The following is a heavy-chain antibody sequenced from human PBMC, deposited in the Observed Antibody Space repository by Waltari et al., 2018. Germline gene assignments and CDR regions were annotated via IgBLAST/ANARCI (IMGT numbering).Heavy chain of an antibody. Sequence: EVQLVESGGGLVQPGGSLRLSCAASGFTFSSYEMNWVRQAPGKGLGGVSYIGSGGTNMFYAESVKGRFTISRDNAKNSLYLHMNSLRVEDTAVYYCARERSVTGKGNLDYWGQGTLVTVSS. CDR3: ARERSVTGKGNLDY. CDR2: IGSGGTNM. D-gene: IGHD3-10*01. V-gene: IGHV3-48*03. J-gene: IGHJ4*02. CDR1: GFTFSSYE.